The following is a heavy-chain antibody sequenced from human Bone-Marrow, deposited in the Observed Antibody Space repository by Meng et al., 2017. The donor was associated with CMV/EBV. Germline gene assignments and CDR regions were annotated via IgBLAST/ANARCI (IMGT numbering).Heavy chain of an antibody. CDR3: ASLRDSSSHFDY. V-gene: IGHV3-30-3*01. D-gene: IGHD6-13*01. CDR1: GINFSSYA. CDR2: ISYDGSNK. J-gene: IGHJ4*02. Sequence: VGSVGGVVQPGRSLRLSCAASGINFSSYAMHWVRQAPGKGLEWGAVISYDGSNKYYADSVKGRFTISRENFKNTLYLQMNSLRAEDTALYYCASLRDSSSHFDYWGQGTLVTVSS.